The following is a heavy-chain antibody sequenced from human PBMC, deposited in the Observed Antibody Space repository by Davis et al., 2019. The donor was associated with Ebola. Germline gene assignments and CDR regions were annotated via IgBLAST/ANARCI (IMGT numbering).Heavy chain of an antibody. CDR3: ARQRVPGLYSPWFDP. CDR2: IYPRDSDT. V-gene: IGHV5-51*01. Sequence: KVSCKGSGYRFDTYWIGWVRQMPGKGLEWMGFIYPRDSDTRYSPSFEGQVSISADKSINSAYLQWSSLKASDTAMYYCARQRVPGLYSPWFDPWGQGTLVTVSS. CDR1: GYRFDTYW. J-gene: IGHJ5*02. D-gene: IGHD2-8*01.